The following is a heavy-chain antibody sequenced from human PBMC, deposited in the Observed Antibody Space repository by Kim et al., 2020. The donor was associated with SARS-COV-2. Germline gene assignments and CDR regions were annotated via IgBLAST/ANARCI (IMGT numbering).Heavy chain of an antibody. CDR3: ARVEYCSGGSCPSDDAFDI. CDR2: INAGNGNT. J-gene: IGHJ3*02. V-gene: IGHV1-3*01. D-gene: IGHD2-15*01. CDR1: GYTFTSYA. Sequence: ASVKVSCKASGYTFTSYAMHWVRQAPGQRLEWMGWINAGNGNTKYSQKFQGRVTITRDTSASTAYIELSSLRSEDTAVYYCARVEYCSGGSCPSDDAFDIWGQWTMVTVSS.